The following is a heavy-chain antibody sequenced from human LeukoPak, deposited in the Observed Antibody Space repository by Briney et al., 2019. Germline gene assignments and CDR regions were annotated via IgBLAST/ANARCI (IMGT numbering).Heavy chain of an antibody. V-gene: IGHV3-21*01. Sequence: GGSLRLSCAASGFTFSSYSMNWVRQAPGKGLEWVLSTSSSSSYIYYADSVKGRFTISRDNAKNSLYLQMNSLRAEDTAVYYCAREGDDYEGDYWGQGTLVTVSS. J-gene: IGHJ4*02. CDR1: GFTFSSYS. CDR3: AREGDDYEGDY. D-gene: IGHD4-17*01. CDR2: TSSSSSYI.